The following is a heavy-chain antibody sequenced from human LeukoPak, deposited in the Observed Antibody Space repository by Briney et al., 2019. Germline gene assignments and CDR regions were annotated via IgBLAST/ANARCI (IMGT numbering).Heavy chain of an antibody. D-gene: IGHD5-12*01. CDR1: GFTFDDYA. CDR2: ISGGGGST. Sequence: GGSLRLSCAASGFTFDDYAMHWVRQAPGKGLEWVSLISGGGGSTYYADSVKGRFTISRDNSKNFLYLQMNSLRTEDTALYYCAKDKRYSGYDPFDYWGQGTLVTVSS. CDR3: AKDKRYSGYDPFDY. J-gene: IGHJ4*02. V-gene: IGHV3-43*02.